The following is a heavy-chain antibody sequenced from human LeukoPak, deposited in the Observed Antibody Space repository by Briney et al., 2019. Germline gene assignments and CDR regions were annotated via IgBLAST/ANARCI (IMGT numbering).Heavy chain of an antibody. CDR1: GSTFSSYA. Sequence: PGGSLRLSCAASGSTFSSYAMHWVRQAPGKGLEWVAVISYDGSNKYYADSVKGRFTISRDNSKNTLYLQMNSLRAEDTAVYYCARGRLTPYYDFWSGYLNINFDYWGQGTLVTVSS. V-gene: IGHV3-30-3*01. D-gene: IGHD3-3*01. CDR3: ARGRLTPYYDFWSGYLNINFDY. CDR2: ISYDGSNK. J-gene: IGHJ4*02.